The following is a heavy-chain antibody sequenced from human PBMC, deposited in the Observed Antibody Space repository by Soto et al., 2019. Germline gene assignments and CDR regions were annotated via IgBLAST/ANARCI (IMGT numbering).Heavy chain of an antibody. CDR2: ISAYNGNT. D-gene: IGHD3-9*01. CDR1: GYTFTSYG. V-gene: IGHV1-18*01. Sequence: ASVKVSCKASGYTFTSYGISWVRQAPGQGLEWMGWISAYNGNTNYAQKLQGRVTMTTDTSTSTAYMELRSLRSDDTAVYYCARDEVLRYFDWFEYYYYYMDVWGKGTTVTVSS. CDR3: ARDEVLRYFDWFEYYYYYMDV. J-gene: IGHJ6*03.